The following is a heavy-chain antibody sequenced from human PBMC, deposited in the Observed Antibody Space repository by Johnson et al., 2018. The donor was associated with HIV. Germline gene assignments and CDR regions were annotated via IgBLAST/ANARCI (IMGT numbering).Heavy chain of an antibody. D-gene: IGHD5-18*01. CDR3: ARGYSYGHDAFDI. J-gene: IGHJ3*02. Sequence: VQLVESGGGLVQPGGSLRLSCAASGFTVSSNYMSWVRQAPGKGLEWVSVIYSGGSTYYADSVKGLFTISRDNSKNTLYLQMNSLRAEDTAVYYCARGYSYGHDAFDIWGQGTMVTVSS. V-gene: IGHV3-66*01. CDR2: IYSGGST. CDR1: GFTVSSNY.